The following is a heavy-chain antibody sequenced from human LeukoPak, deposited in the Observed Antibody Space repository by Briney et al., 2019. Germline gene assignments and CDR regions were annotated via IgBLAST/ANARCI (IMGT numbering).Heavy chain of an antibody. CDR3: ARDPVMITFGGVIAMTDY. J-gene: IGHJ4*02. V-gene: IGHV3-66*01. CDR1: GFTVSSSY. Sequence: PGGSLRLSCAASGFTVSSSYMSWVRQAPGKGLEWVSIIYSGGSTYYADSVKGRFTISRDNSKNTLYLQMNSLRAEDTAVYYCARDPVMITFGGVIAMTDYWGQGTLVTVSS. D-gene: IGHD3-16*02. CDR2: IYSGGST.